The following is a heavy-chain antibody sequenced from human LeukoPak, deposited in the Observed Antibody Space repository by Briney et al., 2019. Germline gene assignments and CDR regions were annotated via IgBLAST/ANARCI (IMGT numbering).Heavy chain of an antibody. CDR3: ATGGEPGDNTHDYYYYMDV. V-gene: IGHV1-69-2*01. Sequence: ASVKVSCKVSGFKFIDYYMHWVQQAPGKGLEWMGLVDPEDGETRFAEKFQGRGTITADTSTDTAYMELSSLRSEDTAVYYCATGGEPGDNTHDYYYYMDVWGKGTSVTVSS. J-gene: IGHJ6*03. D-gene: IGHD1-26*01. CDR2: VDPEDGET. CDR1: GFKFIDYY.